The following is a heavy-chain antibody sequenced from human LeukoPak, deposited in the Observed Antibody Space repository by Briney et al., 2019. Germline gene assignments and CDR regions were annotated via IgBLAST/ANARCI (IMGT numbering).Heavy chain of an antibody. Sequence: PSETLSLTCAVSGVSFNDYYWSWVRQTPGQGLKWIGEINHSGYTNDSPSLKSRVTLSIDTSRKQFSLNLRSVTVADTGIYYCTRMTTGHDYWGQGTLVTVSS. CDR3: TRMTTGHDY. CDR2: INHSGYT. J-gene: IGHJ4*02. V-gene: IGHV4-34*01. D-gene: IGHD4-17*01. CDR1: GVSFNDYY.